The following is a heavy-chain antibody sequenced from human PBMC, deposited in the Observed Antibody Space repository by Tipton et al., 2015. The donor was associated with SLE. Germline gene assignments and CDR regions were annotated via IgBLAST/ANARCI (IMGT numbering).Heavy chain of an antibody. D-gene: IGHD3-3*01. V-gene: IGHV3-74*01. CDR2: INSDGSST. Sequence: SLRLSCAASGFTFSSYWMHWVRQAPGKGLVWVSRINSDGSSTSYADSVKGRFTISRDNAKNTLYLQMNSLRAEDTAVYYCARHRDTRITIFGVDPGLLDYWGQGTLVTVSS. CDR3: ARHRDTRITIFGVDPGLLDY. J-gene: IGHJ4*02. CDR1: GFTFSSYW.